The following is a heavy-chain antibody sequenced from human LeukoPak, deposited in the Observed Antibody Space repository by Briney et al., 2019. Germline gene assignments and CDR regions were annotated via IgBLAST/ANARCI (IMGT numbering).Heavy chain of an antibody. CDR1: GYTFTSYG. D-gene: IGHD3-10*01. Sequence: ASVKVSCKASGYTFTSYGISWVRQAPGQGLEWMGWISAYNGNTNYAQKLQGRVTMTTDTSTSTAYMELRSLRSDDTAVYYCARDLGWFGELSHYYYYYYMDVWGKGTTVTVSS. CDR2: ISAYNGNT. J-gene: IGHJ6*03. CDR3: ARDLGWFGELSHYYYYYYMDV. V-gene: IGHV1-18*01.